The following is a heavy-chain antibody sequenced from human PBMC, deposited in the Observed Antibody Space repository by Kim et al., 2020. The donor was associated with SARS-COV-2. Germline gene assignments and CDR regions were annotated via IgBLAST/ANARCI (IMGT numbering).Heavy chain of an antibody. J-gene: IGHJ3*02. CDR1: GGSISSGGYS. D-gene: IGHD3-10*01. Sequence: SETLSLTCAVSGGSISSGGYSWSGIRQPPGKGLEWIGYIYHSGSTYYNPSLKSRVTISVDRSKNQFSLKLSSVTAADTAVYYCAREELLYYYGSGSYYPGAFDIWGQGTMVTVSS. V-gene: IGHV4-30-2*01. CDR3: AREELLYYYGSGSYYPGAFDI. CDR2: IYHSGST.